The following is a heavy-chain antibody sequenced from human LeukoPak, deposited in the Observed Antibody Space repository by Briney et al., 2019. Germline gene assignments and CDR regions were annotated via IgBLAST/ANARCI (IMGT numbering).Heavy chain of an antibody. CDR1: GFTFSSYA. V-gene: IGHV3-30-3*01. CDR3: ARGGLQFIDY. D-gene: IGHD5-24*01. Sequence: PGGSLRLSCAASGFTFSSYAMHWVRQAPGKGLEWVTVISYDGSIKYYADSVKGRFTISRDNSKNTLYLQMNSLRVEDTAVYYCARGGLQFIDYWGQGTLVTVSS. CDR2: ISYDGSIK. J-gene: IGHJ4*02.